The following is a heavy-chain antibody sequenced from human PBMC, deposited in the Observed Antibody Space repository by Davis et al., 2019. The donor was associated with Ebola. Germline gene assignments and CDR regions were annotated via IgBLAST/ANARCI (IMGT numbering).Heavy chain of an antibody. D-gene: IGHD2-21*02. CDR1: GGSVSSYY. V-gene: IGHV4-59*02. CDR2: IYYIGST. Sequence: MPSETLSLTCTVSGGSVSSYYWSWIRQPPGKGLEWIGYIYYIGSTNYNPSLKSRVTMSVDTSKNQFSLRLSSVTAADTAMYYCAGGGRTARAFDIWGQGTMVTVSS. J-gene: IGHJ3*02. CDR3: AGGGRTARAFDI.